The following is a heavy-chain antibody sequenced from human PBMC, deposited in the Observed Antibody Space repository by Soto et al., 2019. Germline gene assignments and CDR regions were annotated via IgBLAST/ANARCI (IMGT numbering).Heavy chain of an antibody. Sequence: SETLSLTCTVSGGSISSSSYYWGWIRQPPGKGLEWIGSIYYSGSTHCNPSLKSRVTISVDTSKNQFSLKLSSVTAADTAVYYCSRNDYGDYVFDYWGQGTLVTVS. CDR3: SRNDYGDYVFDY. CDR1: GGSISSSSYY. D-gene: IGHD4-17*01. J-gene: IGHJ4*02. CDR2: IYYSGST. V-gene: IGHV4-39*01.